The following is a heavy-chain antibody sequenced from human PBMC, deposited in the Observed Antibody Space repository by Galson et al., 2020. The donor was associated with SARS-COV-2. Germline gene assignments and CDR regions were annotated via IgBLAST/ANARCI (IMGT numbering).Heavy chain of an antibody. V-gene: IGHV3-53*01. Sequence: GESLKISCAASGFAVSYNYMSWVRQAPGKGLEWVSVIYSDDSAYYADSVKGRFTTSRDKSNNMVHLQMNSLRAEDTAVYYCARQGKKWPYDAFDIWPRDNGRRLF. CDR1: GFAVSYNY. J-gene: IGHJ3*02. CDR3: ARQGKKWPYDAFDI. CDR2: IYSDDSA. D-gene: IGHD5-12*01.